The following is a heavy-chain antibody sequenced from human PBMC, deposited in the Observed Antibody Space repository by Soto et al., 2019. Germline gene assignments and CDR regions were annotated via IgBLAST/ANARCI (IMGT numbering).Heavy chain of an antibody. CDR1: GFNFSNHW. CDR3: AKDPDYGGNPYQFDY. V-gene: IGHV3-74*01. J-gene: IGHJ4*02. D-gene: IGHD4-17*01. Sequence: GGSLRLSCAASGFNFSNHWMHWVRQRPAEGLVWVSRITSDGKSKAYADSVKGRFAISRDNSKNTLYLQMNSLRAEDTAVYYCAKDPDYGGNPYQFDYWGQGTLVTVSS. CDR2: ITSDGKSK.